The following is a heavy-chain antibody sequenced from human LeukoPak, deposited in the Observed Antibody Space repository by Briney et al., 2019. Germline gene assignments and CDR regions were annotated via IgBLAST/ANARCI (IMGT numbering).Heavy chain of an antibody. CDR1: GFTFSSYA. V-gene: IGHV3-23*01. D-gene: IGHD3-16*02. Sequence: GGSLRLSCAASGFTFSSYAMSCVRQAPGKGLERVSGITGTDGSTYYAHPVKGRFTISRDNSKNTLYLQMNSLRAEDTAIYYCAKGPDVWGSYRHDYWGQGTLVSVSS. CDR2: ITGTDGST. CDR3: AKGPDVWGSYRHDY. J-gene: IGHJ4*02.